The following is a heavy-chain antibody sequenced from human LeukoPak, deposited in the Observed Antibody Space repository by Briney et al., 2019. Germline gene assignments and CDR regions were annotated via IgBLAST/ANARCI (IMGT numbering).Heavy chain of an antibody. Sequence: PGGSLRLSCSVSGFSFNNAWMTWVRQAPGKGLEWVGRIKSKIDGGTTDYAAPVKGRFTISTDYSKNTLYLQMNSLKTEDTALYYCASSGRRWDYFDFWGQGTLVTVSS. D-gene: IGHD4-23*01. CDR3: ASSGRRWDYFDF. V-gene: IGHV3-15*01. CDR2: IKSKIDGGTT. CDR1: GFSFNNAW. J-gene: IGHJ4*02.